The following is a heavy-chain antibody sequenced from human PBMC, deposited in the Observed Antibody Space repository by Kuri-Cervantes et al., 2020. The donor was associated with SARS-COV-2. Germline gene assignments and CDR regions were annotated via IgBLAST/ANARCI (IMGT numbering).Heavy chain of an antibody. CDR3: ARLRTNYDILTGYPLPDYFDY. V-gene: IGHV3-33*08. J-gene: IGHJ4*02. Sequence: GGSLRLSCAASGFTFSSYSMHWVRQAPGKGLEWVAVIWYDGSNKYYADSVKGRFTISRDNSKNTLYLQMNSLRAEDTAVYYCARLRTNYDILTGYPLPDYFDYWGQGTLVTVSS. D-gene: IGHD3-9*01. CDR2: IWYDGSNK. CDR1: GFTFSSYS.